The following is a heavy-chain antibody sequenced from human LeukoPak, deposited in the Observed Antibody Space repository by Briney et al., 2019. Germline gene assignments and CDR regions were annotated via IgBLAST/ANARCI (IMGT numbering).Heavy chain of an antibody. CDR3: ASQVYDSTAFDI. D-gene: IGHD3-22*01. V-gene: IGHV4-59*01. J-gene: IGHJ3*02. Sequence: SETLSLTCTVSGGSISSYYWSWIRQPPGKGLEWIGYIYCSGSTNYNPSLKSRVTISVDTSKNQFSLKLSSVTAADTAVYYCASQVYDSTAFDIWGQGTMVTVSS. CDR1: GGSISSYY. CDR2: IYCSGST.